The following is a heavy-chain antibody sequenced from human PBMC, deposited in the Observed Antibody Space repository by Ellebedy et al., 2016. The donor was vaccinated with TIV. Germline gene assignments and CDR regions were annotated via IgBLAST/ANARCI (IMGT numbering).Heavy chain of an antibody. CDR2: INHSGST. V-gene: IGHV4-34*01. CDR1: GGSFSGYY. D-gene: IGHD3-16*01. Sequence: SETLSLXCAVYGGSFSGYYWSWIRQPPGKGLEWIGEINHSGSTNYNPSLKSRVTISVDTSKNQFSLKLSSVTAADTAVYYCARDGPKGVDYWGQGTLVTVSS. J-gene: IGHJ4*02. CDR3: ARDGPKGVDY.